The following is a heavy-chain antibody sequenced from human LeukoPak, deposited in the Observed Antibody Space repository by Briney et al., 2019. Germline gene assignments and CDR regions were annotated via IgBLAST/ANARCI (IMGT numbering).Heavy chain of an antibody. CDR2: INPSGGST. J-gene: IGHJ4*02. D-gene: IGHD3-10*01. Sequence: ASVKVSCKTSGYTFTSYYMHWVRQAPGQGLEWMGIINPSGGSTSYAQKFQGRVTMTRDTSTSTAYMELSSLRSEDTAVYYCARDGRLLAGEFDYWGQGTLVTVSS. V-gene: IGHV1-46*01. CDR1: GYTFTSYY. CDR3: ARDGRLLAGEFDY.